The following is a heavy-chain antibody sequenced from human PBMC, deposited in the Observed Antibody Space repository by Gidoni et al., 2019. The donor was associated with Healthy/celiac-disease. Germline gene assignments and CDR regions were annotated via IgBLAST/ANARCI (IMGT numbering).Heavy chain of an antibody. CDR3: ARIIVGASSARWFDY. CDR1: GGPISSSSYY. V-gene: IGHV4-39*07. CDR2: IYYSGST. Sequence: QLQLQESGPGLVKPSETLSLTCTVPGGPISSSSYYWGWIRQPPGKGLEWIGSIYYSGSTYYNPSLKSRVTISVDTSKNQFSLKLSSVTAADTAVYYCARIIVGASSARWFDYWGQGTLVTVSS. J-gene: IGHJ4*02. D-gene: IGHD1-26*01.